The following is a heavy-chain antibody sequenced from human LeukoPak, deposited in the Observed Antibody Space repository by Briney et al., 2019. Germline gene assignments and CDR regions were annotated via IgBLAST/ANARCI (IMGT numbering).Heavy chain of an antibody. Sequence: ASVKVSCKASGYTFTGYFMHWVRQAPGQGLEWMGWINPNSGGTNDAQKFQGRVTMTRDTSITTAYMELSRLRSDDTAVYYCARSRLLRSYFDYWGQGTLVTVSS. CDR1: GYTFTGYF. CDR2: INPNSGGT. J-gene: IGHJ4*02. D-gene: IGHD4-17*01. V-gene: IGHV1-2*02. CDR3: ARSRLLRSYFDY.